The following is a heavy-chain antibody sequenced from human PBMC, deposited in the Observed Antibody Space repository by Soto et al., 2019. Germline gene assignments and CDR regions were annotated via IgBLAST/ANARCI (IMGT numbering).Heavy chain of an antibody. CDR1: GGSISSGDYY. V-gene: IGHV4-30-4*01. D-gene: IGHD6-13*01. J-gene: IGHJ5*02. Sequence: QVQLQETGPGLVKPSQTLSLTCTVSGGSISSGDYYWSWIRQPPGKGLEWIGYIYSSGSTYYNQSLKSRVTISVDTSKNQFSLKLSSVTAADTAVYYCARERPDGSRLDPWGQGTLVTVSS. CDR2: IYSSGST. CDR3: ARERPDGSRLDP.